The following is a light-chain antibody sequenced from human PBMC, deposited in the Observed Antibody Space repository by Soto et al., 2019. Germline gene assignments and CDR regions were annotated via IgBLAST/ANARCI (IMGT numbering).Light chain of an antibody. CDR1: QSISSY. CDR2: AAS. Sequence: DIQMTQSPSSLSASVGDRVTITCRASQSISSYLNWYQQKPGKAPKLLIYAASSLQSGVPSRFSGSGSGTDFTLTISSLQPEDFATYYCQQSYSTSSTFGTGTKVDIK. V-gene: IGKV1-39*01. J-gene: IGKJ3*01. CDR3: QQSYSTSST.